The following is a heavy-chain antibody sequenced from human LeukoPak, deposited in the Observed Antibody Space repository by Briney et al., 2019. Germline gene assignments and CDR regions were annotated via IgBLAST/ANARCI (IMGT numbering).Heavy chain of an antibody. CDR1: GGSISSSNW. V-gene: IGHV4-4*02. CDR3: ARDRKEYSSSWYLYYYYGMDV. D-gene: IGHD6-13*01. J-gene: IGHJ6*02. Sequence: PSETLSLTCTVSGGSISSSNWWGWVRQPPGKGLEWIGEIYHSGSTNYNPSLKSRVTISVDKSKNQFSLKLSSVTAADTAVYYCARDRKEYSSSWYLYYYYGMDVWGQGTTVTVSS. CDR2: IYHSGST.